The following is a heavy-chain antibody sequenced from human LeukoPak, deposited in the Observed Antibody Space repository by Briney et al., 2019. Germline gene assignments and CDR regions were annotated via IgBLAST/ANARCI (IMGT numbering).Heavy chain of an antibody. V-gene: IGHV3-23*01. D-gene: IGHD4-17*01. CDR3: ARFATYGDYISGFDY. CDR1: GFTFSTYG. Sequence: GGSLRLSCVASGFTFSTYGMSWVRQAPGKGLEWVSAISGSGGSTYYADSVKGRFTISRDNSKNTLYLQMNTLRAEDTAVYYCARFATYGDYISGFDYWGQGTLVTVSS. CDR2: ISGSGGST. J-gene: IGHJ4*02.